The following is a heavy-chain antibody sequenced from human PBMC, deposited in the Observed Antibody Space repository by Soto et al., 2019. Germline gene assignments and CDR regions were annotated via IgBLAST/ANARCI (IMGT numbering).Heavy chain of an antibody. J-gene: IGHJ4*02. V-gene: IGHV5-10-1*01. Sequence: GESLKISCKGSGYSFTDYWITWVRQMPGKGLEWVGRIDPRDSHINYSPSFRGHVTISADRSITTVYLQWSNLKTSDTAMYYCARRSPGSEGYWGQGTLVTVSS. CDR1: GYSFTDYW. CDR3: ARRSPGSEGY. CDR2: IDPRDSHI. D-gene: IGHD2-15*01.